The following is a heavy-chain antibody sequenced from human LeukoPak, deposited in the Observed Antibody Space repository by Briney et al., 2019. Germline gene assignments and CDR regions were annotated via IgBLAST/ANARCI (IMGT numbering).Heavy chain of an antibody. CDR1: GGSISSSNW. D-gene: IGHD5-18*01. V-gene: IGHV4-4*02. CDR2: IYHSGST. J-gene: IGHJ4*02. Sequence: PSETLSLTCAVSGGSISSSNWWSWVRQPPGKGLEWIGEIYHSGSTNYNPSLKSRVTISAAKSKNQFSLKLSSVTAADTAVYYCARDGSGLWSTPPFDYWGQGTLVTVSS. CDR3: ARDGSGLWSTPPFDY.